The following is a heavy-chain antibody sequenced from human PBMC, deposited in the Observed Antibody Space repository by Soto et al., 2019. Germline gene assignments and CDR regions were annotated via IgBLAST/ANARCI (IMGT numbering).Heavy chain of an antibody. CDR1: GCSLNNGGVG. D-gene: IGHD2-15*01. J-gene: IGHJ5*01. Sequence: ITLKESGPALLEPSEALTLTCSCSGCSLNNGGVGVGWLRQAQGKALDCFGIIYWDNDWRYKPYLKKRLTITTAASRNQVTVSMTYMEPEDTGTYYRAHRVSYSFSYDVGCFDSWGQGTPVTVS. V-gene: IGHV2-5*02. CDR3: AHRVSYSFSYDVGCFDS. CDR2: IYWDNDW.